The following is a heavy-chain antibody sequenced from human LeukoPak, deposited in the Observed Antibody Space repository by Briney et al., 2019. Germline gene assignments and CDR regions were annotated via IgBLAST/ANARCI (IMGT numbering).Heavy chain of an antibody. J-gene: IGHJ6*03. V-gene: IGHV4-39*01. CDR1: GDSITNSRYY. CDR2: ISHSGSA. Sequence: PSETLSLTCTVSGDSITNSRYYWGWIRQPPGKGLDWIGTISHSGSAQYHPSLKSRVSIFLHTSTNQFSLEVTSVTAADSAQYYCARLTNHFSSGQYTGGLYYMDVWGKGTTVIVSS. D-gene: IGHD3-3*02. CDR3: ARLTNHFSSGQYTGGLYYMDV.